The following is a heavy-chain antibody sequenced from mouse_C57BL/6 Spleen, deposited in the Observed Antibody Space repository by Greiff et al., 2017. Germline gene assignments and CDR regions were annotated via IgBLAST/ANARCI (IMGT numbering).Heavy chain of an antibody. CDR2: IDPETGGT. J-gene: IGHJ2*01. D-gene: IGHD1-1*01. V-gene: IGHV1-15*01. CDR3: TRLGVVPYYFDY. CDR1: GYTFTDYE. Sequence: QVQLKESGAELVRPGASVTLSCKASGYTFTDYEMHWVKQTPVHGLEWIGAIDPETGGTAYNQKFKGKAILTADKSSSTAYMELRSLTSEDSAVYYCTRLGVVPYYFDYWGQGTTLTVSS.